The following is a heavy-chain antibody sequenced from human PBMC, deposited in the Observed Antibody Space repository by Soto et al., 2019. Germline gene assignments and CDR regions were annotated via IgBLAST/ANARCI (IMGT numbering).Heavy chain of an antibody. CDR1: GFTFSNAW. CDR3: TTETFIAAAGVDY. D-gene: IGHD6-13*01. Sequence: GALRLSCAASGFTFSNAWMSWVRQAPGKGLEWVGRIKSKTDGGTTDYAAPVKGRFTISRDDSKNTLYLQMNSLKTEDTAVYYCTTETFIAAAGVDYWGQGTLVTVSS. V-gene: IGHV3-15*01. CDR2: IKSKTDGGTT. J-gene: IGHJ4*02.